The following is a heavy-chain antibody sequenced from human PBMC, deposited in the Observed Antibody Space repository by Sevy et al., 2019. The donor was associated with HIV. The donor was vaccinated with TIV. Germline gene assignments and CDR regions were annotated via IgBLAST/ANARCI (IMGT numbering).Heavy chain of an antibody. Sequence: GGSLRLSCAASGFTFSPYSMNWVRQAPGKGLEWVAVIWYDGINKYYGDSVKGRFTISRDNSKNTVYLQMNSLRAEDTAVYYCARAGDIVEVVAHYGMDVWGQGTTVTVSS. J-gene: IGHJ6*02. CDR3: ARAGDIVEVVAHYGMDV. V-gene: IGHV3-33*08. CDR2: IWYDGINK. CDR1: GFTFSPYS. D-gene: IGHD2-15*01.